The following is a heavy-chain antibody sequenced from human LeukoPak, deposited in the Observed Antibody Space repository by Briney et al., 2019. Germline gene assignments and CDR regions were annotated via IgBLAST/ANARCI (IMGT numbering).Heavy chain of an antibody. V-gene: IGHV4-34*01. CDR2: INHSGST. CDR1: GGSFSGYY. Sequence: SETLSLTCAVYGGSFSGYYWSWIRQPPGKGLGWIGEINHSGSTNYNPSLKSRVTISVDTSKNQFSLKLSSVTAADTAVYYCARSIAVAGPRYFDLWGRGTLVTVSS. J-gene: IGHJ2*01. D-gene: IGHD6-19*01. CDR3: ARSIAVAGPRYFDL.